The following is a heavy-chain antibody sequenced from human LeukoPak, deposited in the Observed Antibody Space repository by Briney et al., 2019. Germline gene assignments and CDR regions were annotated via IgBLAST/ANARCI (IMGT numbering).Heavy chain of an antibody. CDR2: IYTSGST. CDR3: ARAGLRFLEWFLDY. Sequence: PSETLSLTCTVSGGSISSYYWSWIRQPAGKGLEWIGRIYTSGSTNYNPSLKSRVTMSVDTSKNQFSLKLSSVTAADTAVCYCARAGLRFLEWFLDYWRQGTLVTVSS. J-gene: IGHJ4*02. D-gene: IGHD3-3*01. CDR1: GGSISSYY. V-gene: IGHV4-4*07.